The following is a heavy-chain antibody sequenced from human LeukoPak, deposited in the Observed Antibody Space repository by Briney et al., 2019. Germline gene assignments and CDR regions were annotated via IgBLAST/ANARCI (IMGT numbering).Heavy chain of an antibody. CDR3: ARLQGVSRGWSFDY. CDR1: GYSFTNNW. V-gene: IGHV5-51*01. J-gene: IGHJ4*02. CDR2: IYPGDSDT. D-gene: IGHD6-19*01. Sequence: GESLKISCKGSGYSFTNNWIGWVRQVPGKGLEWLGIIYPGDSDTTYSPSFQGHVTILADKSTSTAYLQWNSLKASDTAMYYCARLQGVSRGWSFDYWGQGTLVTVSS.